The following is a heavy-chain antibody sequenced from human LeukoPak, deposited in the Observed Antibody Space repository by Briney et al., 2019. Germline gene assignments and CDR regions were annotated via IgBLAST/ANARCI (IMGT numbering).Heavy chain of an antibody. J-gene: IGHJ5*02. V-gene: IGHV1-3*01. CDR2: INAGNGNT. CDR1: GYTFTSYA. Sequence: ASVKVSCKASGYTFTSYAMHWVRQAPGQRLEWMGWINAGNGNTKYSQKFQGRVTITRDTSASTAYMELSSLRSEDTAVYYCARERPLGSGWTGEWFDPWGQGTLVTVSS. CDR3: ARERPLGSGWTGEWFDP. D-gene: IGHD6-19*01.